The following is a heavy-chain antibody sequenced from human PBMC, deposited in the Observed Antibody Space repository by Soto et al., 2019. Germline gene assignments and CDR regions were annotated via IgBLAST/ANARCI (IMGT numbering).Heavy chain of an antibody. CDR1: GGSISSGGYY. Sequence: SETLSLTCTVSGGSISSGGYYWSWIRQHPGKGLEWIGYIYYSGSTYCNPSLKSRVTISVDTSKNQFSLKLSSVTAADTAVYYCARGDYYDSQTFDYWGQGTLVTVSS. V-gene: IGHV4-31*03. CDR2: IYYSGST. D-gene: IGHD3-22*01. J-gene: IGHJ4*02. CDR3: ARGDYYDSQTFDY.